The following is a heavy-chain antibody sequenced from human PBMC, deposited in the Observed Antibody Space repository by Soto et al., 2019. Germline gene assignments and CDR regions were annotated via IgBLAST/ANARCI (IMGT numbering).Heavy chain of an antibody. V-gene: IGHV3-43*01. CDR3: AKVMDV. J-gene: IGHJ6*02. Sequence: PWDCQKQGKGLEWVSLISWDGGSTYYADSVKGRFTISRDNSKNSLYLQMNSMRTEDTALYDCAKVMDVWGQGTTVTVSS. CDR2: ISWDGGST.